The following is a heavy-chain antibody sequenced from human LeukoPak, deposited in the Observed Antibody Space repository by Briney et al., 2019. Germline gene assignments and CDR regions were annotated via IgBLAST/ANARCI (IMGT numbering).Heavy chain of an antibody. J-gene: IGHJ6*03. V-gene: IGHV1-8*03. CDR1: GYTFTSYD. Sequence: ASVKVSCKASGYTFTSYDINWVRQATGQGLEWMGWMNPNSGNTGYAQKFQGRVTITRNTSTSTAYMELSSLRSEDTAVYYCARLTSGCSSTSCYSPPYYMDVWGKGTTVTVSS. CDR3: ARLTSGCSSTSCYSPPYYMDV. CDR2: MNPNSGNT. D-gene: IGHD2-2*02.